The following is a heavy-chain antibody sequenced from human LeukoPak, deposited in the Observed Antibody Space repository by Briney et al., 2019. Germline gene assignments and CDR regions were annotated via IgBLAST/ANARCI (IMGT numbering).Heavy chain of an antibody. CDR2: INHSGST. J-gene: IGHJ6*03. D-gene: IGHD3-10*01. CDR1: GGSFSGYY. CDR3: AMAFGELLNYYYYYMDV. V-gene: IGHV4-34*01. Sequence: SETLSLTCAVYGGSFSGYYWSWIRQPPGKGLEWVGEINHSGSTNYNPSLKSRVTISVDTSKNQFSLKLSSVTAADTAVYYCAMAFGELLNYYYYYMDVWGKGTTVTVSS.